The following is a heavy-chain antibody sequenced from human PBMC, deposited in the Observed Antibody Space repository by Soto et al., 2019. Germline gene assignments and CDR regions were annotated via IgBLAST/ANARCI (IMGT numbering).Heavy chain of an antibody. CDR3: ARHYSITMVRDWFDP. Sequence: ASVKASCKVSGYTLTELSMHWVRQAPGKGLEWMGGFDPEDGETIYAQKFQGRVTMTEDTSTDTAYMELSSVTAADTAVYYCARHYSITMVRDWFDPWGQGTLVTVSS. J-gene: IGHJ5*02. D-gene: IGHD3-10*01. CDR2: FDPEDGET. V-gene: IGHV1-24*01. CDR1: GYTLTELS.